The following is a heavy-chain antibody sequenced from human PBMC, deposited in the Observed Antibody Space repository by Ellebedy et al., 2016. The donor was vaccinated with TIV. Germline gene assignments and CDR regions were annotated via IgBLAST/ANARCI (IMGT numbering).Heavy chain of an antibody. J-gene: IGHJ4*02. CDR3: AKGSIASAATCLDH. CDR1: RFTFSSSA. Sequence: GESLKISCATSRFTFSSSAMSWVRQAPGTGLEWVSSIRSGGATSYADSVKGRFTISRDNSESTLYLQMNSLRAEDTAVYSCAKGSIASAATCLDHWGQGTLVTISS. CDR2: IRSGGAT. D-gene: IGHD6-13*01. V-gene: IGHV3-23*01.